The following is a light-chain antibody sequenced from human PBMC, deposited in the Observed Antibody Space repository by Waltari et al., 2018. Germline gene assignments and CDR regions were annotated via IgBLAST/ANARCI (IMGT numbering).Light chain of an antibody. V-gene: IGLV2-23*02. Sequence: QSALTQPASVSGSPGPSTTIPCTGTSSDVGSYNLVPWYQQHTGKAPKLMIYEVSKRPSGVSNRFSGSKSGNTASLTISGLQAEDEADYYCCSYAGSRGWVFGGGTKLTVL. CDR3: CSYAGSRGWV. CDR2: EVS. J-gene: IGLJ3*02. CDR1: SSDVGSYNL.